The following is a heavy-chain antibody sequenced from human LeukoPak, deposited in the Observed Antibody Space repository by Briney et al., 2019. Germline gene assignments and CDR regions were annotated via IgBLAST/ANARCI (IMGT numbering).Heavy chain of an antibody. CDR1: GFTFSTYW. J-gene: IGHJ4*02. Sequence: GGSLRLSCAASGFTFSTYWMHWVRQAPGKGLVWVSRINADVSSTSYADPVKGRFTISRDNAKNTLYLQMNSLRAEDTAVYYCARGKHTAAIPDYWGQGTPVTVSS. V-gene: IGHV3-74*01. D-gene: IGHD6-13*01. CDR2: INADVSST. CDR3: ARGKHTAAIPDY.